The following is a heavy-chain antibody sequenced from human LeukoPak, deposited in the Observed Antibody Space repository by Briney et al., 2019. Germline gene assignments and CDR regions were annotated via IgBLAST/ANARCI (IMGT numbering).Heavy chain of an antibody. CDR2: ISGSGGST. J-gene: IGHJ5*02. CDR3: AKAPYSSSWGSNWFDP. CDR1: GFTFSDYY. Sequence: PGGSLRLSCAASGFTFSDYYMSWVRQAPGKGLEWVSAISGSGGSTYYADSVKGRFTISRDNSKNTLYLQMNSLRAEDTAVYYCAKAPYSSSWGSNWFDPWGQGTLVTVSS. V-gene: IGHV3-23*01. D-gene: IGHD6-13*01.